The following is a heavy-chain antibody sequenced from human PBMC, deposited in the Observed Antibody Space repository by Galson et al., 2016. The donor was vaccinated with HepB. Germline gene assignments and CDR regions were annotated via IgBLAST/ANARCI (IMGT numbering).Heavy chain of an antibody. CDR1: GFTFSSYA. Sequence: SLRLSCAASGFTFSSYAMTWVRQAPGKGLEWVSDISSSGDSTYYADSVKGRFTISRDNSKNTLNLQMNSLRVDDTAVYYCAKGTTLQVHFGYFDHWGQGTLVTVSS. CDR2: ISSSGDST. V-gene: IGHV3-23*01. CDR3: AKGTTLQVHFGYFDH. D-gene: IGHD1/OR15-1a*01. J-gene: IGHJ4*02.